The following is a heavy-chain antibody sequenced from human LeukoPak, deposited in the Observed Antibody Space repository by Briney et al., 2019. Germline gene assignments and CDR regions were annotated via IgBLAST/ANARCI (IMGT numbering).Heavy chain of an antibody. Sequence: PSETLSLTCTVSGASISSGDYYWSWIRQPPGKGLEWVVYIYYSGSTYYNPPLNSRVTTSVNTTKKPYSLKRSPLTAADTGVYYCARDDSSGYLDAFDIWGQGTMVTVSS. D-gene: IGHD3-22*01. J-gene: IGHJ3*02. CDR1: GASISSGDYY. CDR2: IYYSGST. CDR3: ARDDSSGYLDAFDI. V-gene: IGHV4-30-4*08.